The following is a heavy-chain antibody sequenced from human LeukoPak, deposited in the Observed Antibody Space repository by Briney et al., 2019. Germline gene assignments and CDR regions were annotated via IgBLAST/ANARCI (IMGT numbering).Heavy chain of an antibody. V-gene: IGHV3-21*04. Sequence: GGSLRLSCAASGFTFSSYSMNWVRQAPGKGLEWVSSISSSSSYIYYADSVKGRFTISRDNSKNTLYLQMNSLRAEDTAVYYCASPYSSGWTLIDYWGQGTLVTVSS. D-gene: IGHD6-19*01. CDR3: ASPYSSGWTLIDY. J-gene: IGHJ4*02. CDR1: GFTFSSYS. CDR2: ISSSSSYI.